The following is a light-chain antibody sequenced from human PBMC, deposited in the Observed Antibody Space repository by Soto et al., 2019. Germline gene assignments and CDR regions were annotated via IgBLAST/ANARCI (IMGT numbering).Light chain of an antibody. V-gene: IGLV2-14*01. CDR3: NSYTTNSNRV. J-gene: IGLJ1*01. CDR2: EVT. Sequence: QSVLTQPASVSGSPGHSITISCTGTSSDVGAYNYVSWYQHHPGKAPKLMIYEVTNRPSGVSNRFSGSKSGNTASLTISGLQAEEEADYYCNSYTTNSNRVFGTGTKVTVL. CDR1: SSDVGAYNY.